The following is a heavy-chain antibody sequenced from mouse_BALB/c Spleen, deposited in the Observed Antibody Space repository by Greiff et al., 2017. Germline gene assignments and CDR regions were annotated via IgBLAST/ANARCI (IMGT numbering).Heavy chain of an antibody. D-gene: IGHD1-1*01. CDR2: ISSGSSTI. Sequence: EVNLVESGGGLVKPGGSLKLSCAASGFTFSSFGMHWVRQAPEKGLEWVAYISSGSSTIYYADTVKGRFTISRDNPKNTLFLQMTSLRSEDTAMYYCARSYGSSEFAYWGEGALVTVSA. J-gene: IGHJ3*01. CDR1: GFTFSSFG. V-gene: IGHV5-17*02. CDR3: ARSYGSSEFAY.